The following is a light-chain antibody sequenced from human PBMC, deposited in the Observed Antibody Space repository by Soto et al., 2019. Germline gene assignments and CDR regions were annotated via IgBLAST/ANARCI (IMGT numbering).Light chain of an antibody. Sequence: EMGLTQSPCTLSLSPGERATLSCRASQSVSSSYLAWYQQKPGQPPRLLIYCASSRATGIPDRFSGSGSGTDFTLTISRLEPEDFAVYYCQQYDSSPWTFGHGTTVDIK. J-gene: IGKJ1*01. CDR3: QQYDSSPWT. CDR2: CAS. CDR1: QSVSSSY. V-gene: IGKV3-20*01.